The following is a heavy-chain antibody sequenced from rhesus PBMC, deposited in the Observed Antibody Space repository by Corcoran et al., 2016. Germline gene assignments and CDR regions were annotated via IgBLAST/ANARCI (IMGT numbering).Heavy chain of an antibody. CDR2: IDWNDDK. Sequence: QVTLKESGPALVKPTQTLTLTCTFSGLSLSTSAMRVSGIRQPPGNALEWRASIDWNDDKYYSPCMKGRLTITKDPSTNRVVLTMPNMYPVDTATYYCARLHDYWGQGVLVTVSS. CDR3: ARLHDY. CDR1: GLSLSTSAMR. J-gene: IGHJ4*01. V-gene: IGHV2S2*01.